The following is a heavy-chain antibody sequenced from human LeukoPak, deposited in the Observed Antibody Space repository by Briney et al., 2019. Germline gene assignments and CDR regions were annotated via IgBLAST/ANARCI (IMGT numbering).Heavy chain of an antibody. CDR1: GFTFSSYA. CDR3: ARDSSGYYNWFDP. CDR2: ISGSGGST. D-gene: IGHD3-22*01. J-gene: IGHJ5*02. Sequence: GGSLRLSCAASGFTFSSYAMSWVRQAPGKGLEWVSAISGSGGSTYYADSVKGRFTISRDNSKNTLYLQMNSLRAEGTAVYYCARDSSGYYNWFDPWGQGTLATVSS. V-gene: IGHV3-23*01.